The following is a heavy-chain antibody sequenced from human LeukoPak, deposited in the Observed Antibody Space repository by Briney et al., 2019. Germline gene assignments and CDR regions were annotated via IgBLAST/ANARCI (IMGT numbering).Heavy chain of an antibody. V-gene: IGHV3-30*18. CDR2: ISCDGSNK. CDR3: AKGRGCSGGSCPNWFDP. D-gene: IGHD2-15*01. J-gene: IGHJ5*02. CDR1: GFTFSSYG. Sequence: PGGSLRLSCAASGFTFSSYGMHWVRQAPGKGLEWVAVISCDGSNKYYADSVKGRFTISRDNSKNTLYLQMNSLRAEDTAVYYCAKGRGCSGGSCPNWFDPWGQGTLVTVSS.